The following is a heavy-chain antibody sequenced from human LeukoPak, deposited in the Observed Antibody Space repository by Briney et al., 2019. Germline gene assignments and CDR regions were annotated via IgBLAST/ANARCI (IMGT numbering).Heavy chain of an antibody. CDR1: GFIFSNYA. V-gene: IGHV3-30*02. D-gene: IGHD3-10*02. CDR2: IRYDGGNT. CDR3: AELGITMIGGV. Sequence: GGSLRLSCAASGFIFSNYAMQWVRQAPGMGLEWVAFIRYDGGNTYYADSVKGRFTISRDNSKNTMYLQMNSLRAEDTAVHYCAELGITMIGGVWGKGTTVTISS. J-gene: IGHJ6*04.